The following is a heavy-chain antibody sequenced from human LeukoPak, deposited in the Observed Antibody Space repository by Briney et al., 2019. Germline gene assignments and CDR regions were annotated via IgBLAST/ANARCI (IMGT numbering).Heavy chain of an antibody. CDR2: ISGSGGST. CDR3: AKGHTYYYDSSGLSYFDY. CDR1: GFTFSRSG. J-gene: IGHJ4*02. D-gene: IGHD3-22*01. V-gene: IGHV3-23*01. Sequence: GSLRLSCAASGFTFSRSGMSWVRQTPGKGLEWVSAISGSGGSTYYADSVKGRFTISRDNSKNTLYLQMNSLRAEDTAVYYCAKGHTYYYDSSGLSYFDYWGQGTLVTVSS.